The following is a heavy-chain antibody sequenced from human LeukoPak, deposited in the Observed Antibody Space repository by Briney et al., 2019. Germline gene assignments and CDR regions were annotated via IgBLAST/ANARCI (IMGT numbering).Heavy chain of an antibody. J-gene: IGHJ4*02. Sequence: GGSLRLSCAASGFTVSSIYMSWVRQAPGKGLEWVSAIYEGGNTYYAPSVEGRFTISRDNSKNTLYLQMNSLRAEDTALYYCARSLQWLGDFDYWGQGTLVTVSS. CDR3: ARSLQWLGDFDY. V-gene: IGHV3-53*05. CDR1: GFTVSSIY. CDR2: IYEGGNT. D-gene: IGHD6-19*01.